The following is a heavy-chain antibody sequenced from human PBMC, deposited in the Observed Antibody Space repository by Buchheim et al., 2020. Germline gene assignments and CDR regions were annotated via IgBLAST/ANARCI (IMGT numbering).Heavy chain of an antibody. CDR3: AKYKDGYNYWFDY. Sequence: EVQLWESGGGLVQSGGSLRLSCTASGFIFSNYAMAWVRQAPGGGLQWVSRISTRGTSAFYADSVKGRFPVSRDNSENTLYLQMSSLRAEDTAIYHCAKYKDGYNYWFDYWGQGAL. CDR1: GFIFSNYA. J-gene: IGHJ4*02. D-gene: IGHD5-24*01. V-gene: IGHV3-23*01. CDR2: ISTRGTSA.